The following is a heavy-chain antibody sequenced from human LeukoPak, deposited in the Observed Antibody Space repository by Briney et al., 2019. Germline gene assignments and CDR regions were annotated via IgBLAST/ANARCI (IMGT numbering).Heavy chain of an antibody. D-gene: IGHD1-1*01. V-gene: IGHV3-7*01. CDR1: GFTFSTYW. CDR3: ARDCGTTISSYGMDV. CDR2: IKQDGSEK. J-gene: IGHJ6*02. Sequence: GGSLRLSCAASGFTFSTYWMTWVRRAPGMGLEWVVNIKQDGSEKYYVDSVKGRFAISRDNAKNSLFLQMNSLRAEDTAVYYCARDCGTTISSYGMDVWGQGTTVTVSS.